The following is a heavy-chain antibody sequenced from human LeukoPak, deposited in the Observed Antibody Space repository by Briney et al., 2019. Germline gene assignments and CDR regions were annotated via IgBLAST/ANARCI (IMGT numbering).Heavy chain of an antibody. D-gene: IGHD6-6*01. J-gene: IGHJ5*02. Sequence: PSQTLSLTCTVSGGSISSGHYYWSWIRQPPGKGLEWIGYIYYSGSTYYNPSLKSRVTISVDTSKNQFSLKLSSVTAADTAVYYCARHGGISSSDNWFDPWGQGTLVTVSS. V-gene: IGHV4-30-4*08. CDR2: IYYSGST. CDR1: GGSISSGHYY. CDR3: ARHGGISSSDNWFDP.